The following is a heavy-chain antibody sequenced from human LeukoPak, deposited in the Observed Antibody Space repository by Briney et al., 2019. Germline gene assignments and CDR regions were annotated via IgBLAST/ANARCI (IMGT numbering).Heavy chain of an antibody. Sequence: SVKVSCKASGGTSTNDAINWVRQAPGQGLEWMGRAVPGHKTYAPRLKGRLTITADTSTSTAYMELSSLTFEDTAVYYCARDPNFGRPTRDWHFDLWGRGTLVTVSS. CDR1: GGTSTNDA. J-gene: IGHJ2*01. D-gene: IGHD1-7*01. CDR2: AVPGHK. CDR3: ARDPNFGRPTRDWHFDL. V-gene: IGHV1-69*04.